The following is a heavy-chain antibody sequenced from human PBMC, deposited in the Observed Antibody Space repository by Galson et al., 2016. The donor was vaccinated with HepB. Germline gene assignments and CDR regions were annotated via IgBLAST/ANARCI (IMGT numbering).Heavy chain of an antibody. CDR3: ARDHPGLLTPGLCLS. CDR1: GARIRIYG. V-gene: IGHV3-48*01. CDR2: ISSSSSTM. D-gene: IGHD3-10*01. Sequence: SLRLSCAASGARIRIYGMNWVRQAPGKGLEWVSFISSSSSTMYYSDSVKGRATVSRDNAKESLYLQLNSLRVEDTGVYYCARDHPGLLTPGLCLSWGQGTLVTVSS. J-gene: IGHJ4*02.